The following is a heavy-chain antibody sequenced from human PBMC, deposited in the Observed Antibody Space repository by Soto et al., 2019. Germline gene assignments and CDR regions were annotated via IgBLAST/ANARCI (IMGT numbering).Heavy chain of an antibody. Sequence: SVKVSCKASGYTFIVYYLHWVRQAPGQGLEWMGWIIPILGIANYAQKFQGRVTITADKSTSTAYMELSSLRSEDTAVYYCAIYNWKAPWGQGTLVTVSS. V-gene: IGHV1-69*10. CDR2: IIPILGIA. J-gene: IGHJ5*02. CDR3: AIYNWKAP. CDR1: GYTFIVYY. D-gene: IGHD1-20*01.